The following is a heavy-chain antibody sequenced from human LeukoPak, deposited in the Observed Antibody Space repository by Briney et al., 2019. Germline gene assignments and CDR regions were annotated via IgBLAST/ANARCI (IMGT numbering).Heavy chain of an antibody. V-gene: IGHV1-2*02. J-gene: IGHJ4*02. CDR2: INPSSGGT. CDR1: GYTFTGYY. D-gene: IGHD5-12*01. CDR3: AREGSGYDPFYYFDY. Sequence: GASVRVSCKASGYTFTGYYMHWVRQAPGQGLEWMGWINPSSGGTNYAQKFQGRVTMTRDTSISTAYMELSRLRPDDTAVYYCAREGSGYDPFYYFDYWGQGTLVTVSS.